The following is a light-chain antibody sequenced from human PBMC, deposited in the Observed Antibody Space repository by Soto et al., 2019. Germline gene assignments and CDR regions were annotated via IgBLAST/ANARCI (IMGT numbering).Light chain of an antibody. Sequence: QSALTQPPSASGSPGQSVTVSCTGTSSDVGGYNYVSWYQQHPGKGPKLMIYEVSKRPSGVPDRFSGSKSGNTASLTVSGLQAEDEADYYCSSYAGSNNFDVFGPGTKLTVL. V-gene: IGLV2-8*01. J-gene: IGLJ1*01. CDR2: EVS. CDR3: SSYAGSNNFDV. CDR1: SSDVGGYNY.